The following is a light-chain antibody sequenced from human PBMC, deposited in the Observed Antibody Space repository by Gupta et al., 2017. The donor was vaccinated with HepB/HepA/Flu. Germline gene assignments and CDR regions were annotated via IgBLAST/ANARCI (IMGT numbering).Light chain of an antibody. V-gene: IGKV1-5*03. CDR1: QNMYIW. J-gene: IGKJ4*01. CDR3: QQDQSYPIT. Sequence: IHMSHSPPTLSASEGDRVTITCRASQNMYIWLAWYQQKPGKAPKLLIYKASSLESGVPSRFSGSASETEFTLTISMLHPDDFATYYCQQDQSYPITFGRGTKVEIK. CDR2: KAS.